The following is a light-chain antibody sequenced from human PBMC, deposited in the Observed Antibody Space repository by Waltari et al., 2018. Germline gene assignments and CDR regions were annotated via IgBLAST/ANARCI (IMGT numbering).Light chain of an antibody. J-gene: IGKJ4*01. CDR3: MQSLHTPLT. V-gene: IGKV2-28*01. CDR2: FVA. CDR1: ASLLHHNGYTY. Sequence: VMTQSPLSLSVTPGESASISCRSSASLLHHNGYTYLHWYLQKPGRAPQVPIFFVAPRASGVPDRCSGSGSGTDFTLKISSVETEDVGIYYCMQSLHTPLTFGGGTKVEI.